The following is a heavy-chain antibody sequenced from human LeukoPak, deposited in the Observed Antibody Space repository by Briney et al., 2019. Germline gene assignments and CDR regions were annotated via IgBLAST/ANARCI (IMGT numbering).Heavy chain of an antibody. CDR2: IIPIFGTA. CDR3: ARGQYSSGWENYYYYYYMDV. V-gene: IGHV1-69*05. D-gene: IGHD6-19*01. J-gene: IGHJ6*03. Sequence: SVEVSCKASGGTFSSYAISWVRQAPGQGLEWMGGIIPIFGTANYAQKFQGRVTITTDESTSTAYMDLSSLRSEDTALYYCARGQYSSGWENYYYYYYMDVWGKGTTVTVSS. CDR1: GGTFSSYA.